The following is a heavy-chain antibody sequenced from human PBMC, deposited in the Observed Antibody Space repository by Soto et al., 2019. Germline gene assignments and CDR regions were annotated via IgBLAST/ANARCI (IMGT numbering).Heavy chain of an antibody. J-gene: IGHJ4*02. CDR3: ARAPTSIAAADY. V-gene: IGHV4-34*01. Sequence: PSETLSLTCAVYGGSFSGYYWSWIRQPPGKGLEWIGEINHSGSTNYNPSLKSRVTISVDTSKNQFSLKLSSVTAADTAVYYCARAPTSIAAADYWGQGTLVTVSS. CDR1: GGSFSGYY. D-gene: IGHD6-25*01. CDR2: INHSGST.